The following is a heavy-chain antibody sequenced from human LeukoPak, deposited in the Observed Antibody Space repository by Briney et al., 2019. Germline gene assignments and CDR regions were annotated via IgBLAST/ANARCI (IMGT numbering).Heavy chain of an antibody. CDR2: IYYSGST. CDR3: ASQYSTGGCFDH. D-gene: IGHD6-13*01. CDR1: GGSTSSSSYY. J-gene: IGHJ4*02. V-gene: IGHV4-39*01. Sequence: SETLSLTCTVSGGSTSSSSYYWGWIRQPPGKGLEWIGNIYYSGSTYYNPSLKSRVTISVDTSKNQFSLKVSSVTAADKAMYYCASQYSTGGCFDHWGQGTLVTVSS.